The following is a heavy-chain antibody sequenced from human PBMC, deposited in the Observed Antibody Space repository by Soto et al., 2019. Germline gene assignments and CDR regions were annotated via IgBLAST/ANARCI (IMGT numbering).Heavy chain of an antibody. Sequence: PGGSLRLSCSASGFTFSMFSMHWVRQAPGKGLEYVSGISSNGDSTYYADSVKGRFTISRDNSKNTLYLQMSSLRAVDTAVYYCVHPRSTVQIPPTWGKVTRVTVSS. J-gene: IGHJ5*02. D-gene: IGHD4-17*01. CDR1: GFTFSMFS. V-gene: IGHV3-64D*06. CDR2: ISSNGDST. CDR3: VHPRSTVQIPPT.